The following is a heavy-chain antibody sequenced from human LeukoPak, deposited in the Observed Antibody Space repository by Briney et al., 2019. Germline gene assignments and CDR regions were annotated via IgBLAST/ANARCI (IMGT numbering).Heavy chain of an antibody. J-gene: IGHJ6*03. V-gene: IGHV1-69*13. CDR2: IIPIFGTA. CDR1: GGTFSSYA. D-gene: IGHD2-2*01. CDR3: ARCYYQLLSYYYYYYMDV. Sequence: ASVMVSCKASGGTFSSYAISWVRQAPGQGLEWMGGIIPIFGTANYAQKFQGRVTITADESTSTAYMELSSLRSEDTAVYYCARCYYQLLSYYYYYYMDVWGKGTTVTVSS.